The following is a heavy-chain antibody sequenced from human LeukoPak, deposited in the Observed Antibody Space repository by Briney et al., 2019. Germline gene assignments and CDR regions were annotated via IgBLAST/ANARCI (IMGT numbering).Heavy chain of an antibody. J-gene: IGHJ4*02. CDR2: ISAYNGNT. CDR3: ARDNRDSSGYCLGDY. D-gene: IGHD3-22*01. Sequence: ASVKVSCKASGYTFTSYCISWVRQAPGQGLEWMGWISAYNGNTNYAQKLQGRVTMTTGTSTSTAYMELRSLRSDDTAVYYCARDNRDSSGYCLGDYWGQGTLVTVSS. CDR1: GYTFTSYC. V-gene: IGHV1-18*01.